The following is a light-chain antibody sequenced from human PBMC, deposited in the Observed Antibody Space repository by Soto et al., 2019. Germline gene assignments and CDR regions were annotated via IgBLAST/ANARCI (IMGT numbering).Light chain of an antibody. J-gene: IGKJ2*01. CDR1: QSIRSS. Sequence: DIQMTQSPSSLSASVGARVTITCRASQSIRSSLNWYQHKPGIAPQLLIYAASTLQSGVPSRFSGSGSGTDFTLTITSLQPEDFATYFCQQSYTTPYTFGQGTKVEI. V-gene: IGKV1-39*01. CDR3: QQSYTTPYT. CDR2: AAS.